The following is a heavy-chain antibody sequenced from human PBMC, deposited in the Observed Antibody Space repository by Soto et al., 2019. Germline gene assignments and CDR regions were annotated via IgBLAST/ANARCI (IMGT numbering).Heavy chain of an antibody. D-gene: IGHD3-10*01. CDR1: GFTFDDYG. CDR2: ISWNSNSI. J-gene: IGHJ4*02. CDR3: ARKYYYDSGTLSYDFDY. V-gene: IGHV3-9*01. Sequence: EVQLVESGGGLVQPGRSLRLSCAASGFTFDDYGMHWVRQVPGKGLEWVSGISWNSNSIIYADSVKGRFTISRDNAKNSLYLQMNSLRAEDTALYFCARKYYYDSGTLSYDFDYWGQGTLVTVSS.